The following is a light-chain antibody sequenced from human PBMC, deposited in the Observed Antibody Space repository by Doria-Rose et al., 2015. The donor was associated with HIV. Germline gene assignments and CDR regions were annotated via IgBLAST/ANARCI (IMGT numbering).Light chain of an antibody. V-gene: IGKV3-20*01. J-gene: IGKJ1*01. CDR3: HQYGTSWT. CDR2: DGS. CDR1: QRFSSTY. Sequence: TQSPGTLSLSPGERATLSCRASQRFSSTYLAWYQQKTGQAPSLLIYDGSTRDTGIPDRFSDSGPGTDFTLTINRLDPEDFALYYCHQYGTSWTFGQGTKVEI.